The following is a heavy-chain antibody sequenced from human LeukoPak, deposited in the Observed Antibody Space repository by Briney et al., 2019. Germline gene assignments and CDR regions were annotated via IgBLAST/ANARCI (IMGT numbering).Heavy chain of an antibody. J-gene: IGHJ6*02. CDR1: GGTFRSYA. V-gene: IGHV1-69*13. CDR3: ARPLVGATIYYYYYGMDV. D-gene: IGHD1-26*01. Sequence: ASVKVSCKASGGTFRSYAISWVRRPPGQGLEWMGGVIPIFGTANYAQKFQGRVTITADESTSTAYMELSSLRSEDTAVYYCARPLVGATIYYYYYGMDVWGQGTTVTVSS. CDR2: VIPIFGTA.